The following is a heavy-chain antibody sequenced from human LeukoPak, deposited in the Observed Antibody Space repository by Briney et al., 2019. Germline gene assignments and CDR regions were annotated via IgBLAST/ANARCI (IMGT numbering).Heavy chain of an antibody. J-gene: IGHJ4*02. CDR2: INRSGEIP. Sequence: ASVKVSCKASRYTFTSYYMHWVRQAPGQGLEWMGIINRSGEIPRDAQKFQGRVSMTRDTSTSTVYMELSSLRSEDTAVYYCARGGYGWTQPTHYWGQGTPVPVSS. D-gene: IGHD3-16*01. V-gene: IGHV1-46*01. CDR3: ARGGYGWTQPTHY. CDR1: RYTFTSYY.